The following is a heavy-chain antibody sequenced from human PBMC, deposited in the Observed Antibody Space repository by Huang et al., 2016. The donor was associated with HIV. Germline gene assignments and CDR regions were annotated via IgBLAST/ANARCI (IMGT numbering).Heavy chain of an antibody. CDR3: VRAKEKGYDFWSGYRY. J-gene: IGHJ4*01. D-gene: IGHD3-3*01. CDR2: IASDESST. V-gene: IGHV3-74*02. CDR1: GFIFSDYW. Sequence: EVELAESGGGSVRPGQSLRLSCVGFGFIFSDYWMPWVRQSPGQGLMWVARIASDESSTSYADSVKGQFPIYRDNAKNTVYLQMSRLRVDDTAVYYCVRAKEKGYDFWSGYRYWGQGVQVTVSS.